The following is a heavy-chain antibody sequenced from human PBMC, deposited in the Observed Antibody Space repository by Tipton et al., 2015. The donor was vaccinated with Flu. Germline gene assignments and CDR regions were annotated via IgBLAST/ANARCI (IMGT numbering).Heavy chain of an antibody. CDR2: IYYSGNA. J-gene: IGHJ4*02. CDR1: GASINNYY. Sequence: TLSLTCTVSGASINNYYWSWIRQPPGKGLEWIGYIYYSGNANYNPSLKSRVTMSLDASKSHFSLSLSSVTAADTAVYYCARGSGSGTFVIFDYWGQGTLVAVSS. D-gene: IGHD3-10*01. V-gene: IGHV4-59*12. CDR3: ARGSGSGTFVIFDY.